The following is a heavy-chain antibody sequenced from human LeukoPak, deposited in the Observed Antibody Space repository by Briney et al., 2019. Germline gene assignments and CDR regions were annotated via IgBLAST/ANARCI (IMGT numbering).Heavy chain of an antibody. J-gene: IGHJ4*02. CDR2: VHHTGST. CDR1: GVSISNNYFY. D-gene: IGHD1-26*01. V-gene: IGHV4-39*01. Sequence: SETLSLTCTVSGVSISNNYFYWAWLRQPPGKGLELIGYVHHTGSTIHNSSLKSRVTISADTSQNQFSLSLTSVTAADTAVYYCATLGLLRGAGFNLATHFDYWGQGTLVAVSS. CDR3: ATLGLLRGAGFNLATHFDY.